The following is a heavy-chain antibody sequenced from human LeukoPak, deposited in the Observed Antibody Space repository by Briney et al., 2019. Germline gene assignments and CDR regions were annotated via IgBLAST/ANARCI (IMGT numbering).Heavy chain of an antibody. CDR3: ARGAPRLRITMVRGVISGRYYFDY. CDR1: GGSFSGYY. J-gene: IGHJ4*02. D-gene: IGHD3-10*01. V-gene: IGHV4-34*01. CDR2: INHSGST. Sequence: PSETLSLTCAVYGGSFSGYYWSWIRQPPGKGLEWIGEINHSGSTNYNPSLKSRVTISVDTSKNQFSLKLSSVTAADTAVYYCARGAPRLRITMVRGVISGRYYFDYWGQGTLVTVSS.